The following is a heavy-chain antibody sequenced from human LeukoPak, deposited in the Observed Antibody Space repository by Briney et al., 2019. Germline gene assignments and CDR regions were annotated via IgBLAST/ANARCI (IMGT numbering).Heavy chain of an antibody. Sequence: PGGSLRLSCAASGFTFSSYAMSWVRQAPGEGLEWVSAISNSDDKTYYADSVKGRFTISRDNSKNTLYLQMHGLRVEDTAVYKCAKGKQWELPLDSWGQGTPVTVSS. D-gene: IGHD1-26*01. J-gene: IGHJ4*02. CDR2: ISNSDDKT. CDR1: GFTFSSYA. V-gene: IGHV3-23*01. CDR3: AKGKQWELPLDS.